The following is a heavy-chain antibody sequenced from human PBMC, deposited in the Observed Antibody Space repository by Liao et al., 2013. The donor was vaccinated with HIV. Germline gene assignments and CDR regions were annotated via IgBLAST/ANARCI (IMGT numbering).Heavy chain of an antibody. CDR1: GGSISSGRFY. J-gene: IGHJ4*02. Sequence: QVQLQESGPGLVKPSQTLSLTCTVSGGSISSGRFYWSWIRQPAGKGLEWIGRIYTSGSTNYNPSLKSRVTISVDIAKNQFSLSLISVTAADTAVYYCARSVIDYYFDYWGQGTLVSVSS. CDR2: IYTSGST. D-gene: IGHD3-16*02. CDR3: ARSVIDYYFDY. V-gene: IGHV4-61*02.